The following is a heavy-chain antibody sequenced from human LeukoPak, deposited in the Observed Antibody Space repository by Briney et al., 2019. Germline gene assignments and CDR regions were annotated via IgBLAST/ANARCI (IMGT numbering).Heavy chain of an antibody. J-gene: IGHJ4*02. CDR2: ISAYNGNT. D-gene: IGHD4-17*01. CDR3: ARADYGDYEVKAY. Sequence: ASVKVSCKTSGYTFNNFGINWVRQAPGQGLEWMGWISAYNGNTNYAQKLQGRVTMTTDASTSTAYMELRSLRSDDTAVYYCARADYGDYEVKAYWGQGTLVTVSS. V-gene: IGHV1-18*01. CDR1: GYTFNNFG.